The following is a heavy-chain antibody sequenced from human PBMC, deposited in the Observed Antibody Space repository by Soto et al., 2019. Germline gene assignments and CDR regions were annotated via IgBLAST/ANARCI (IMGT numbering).Heavy chain of an antibody. D-gene: IGHD3-16*02. CDR1: GFTFSSYA. J-gene: IGHJ6*02. CDR3: ARDSIMITFGGVIVTHYYYGMDV. V-gene: IGHV3-30-3*01. Sequence: GGSLRLSCAASGFTFSSYAMHWVRQAPGKGLEWVAVISYDGSNKYYADSVKGRFTISRDNSKNTLYLQMNSLRAEDTAVYYCARDSIMITFGGVIVTHYYYGMDVWGQGTTVTVSS. CDR2: ISYDGSNK.